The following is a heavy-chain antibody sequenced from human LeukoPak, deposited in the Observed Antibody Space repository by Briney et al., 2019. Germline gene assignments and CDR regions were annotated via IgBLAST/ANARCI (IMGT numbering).Heavy chain of an antibody. CDR1: GFTFSSYT. CDR3: AKDGGLWVSAHWGDS. V-gene: IGHV3-23*01. CDR2: ITTGDGNT. J-gene: IGHJ4*02. Sequence: GGSLRLSCTASGFTFSSYTMTWVRQAPGKGLKWVSTITTGDGNTYYADSVKGRFTVSRDDSKNTLYLQMNSLRAEDTAVYYCAKDGGLWVSAHWGDSWGRGTLVTVPS. D-gene: IGHD7-27*01.